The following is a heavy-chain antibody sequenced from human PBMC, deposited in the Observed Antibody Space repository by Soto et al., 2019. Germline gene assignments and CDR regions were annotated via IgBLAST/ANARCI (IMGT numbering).Heavy chain of an antibody. CDR1: GVSITDDNYY. D-gene: IGHD2-21*01. CDR2: LYHGETT. V-gene: IGHV4-30-4*01. Sequence: QLHLQESGPRLVKPSQTLSLTCTVSGVSITDDNYYWSWIRQSPGKGLEWIGHLYHGETTYTNPSLKSRPTISVDTSQTQFSLNLNSVTAADAAVYYCAGGLSGDNVDQWGQGTLVTVSS. CDR3: AGGLSGDNVDQ. J-gene: IGHJ4*02.